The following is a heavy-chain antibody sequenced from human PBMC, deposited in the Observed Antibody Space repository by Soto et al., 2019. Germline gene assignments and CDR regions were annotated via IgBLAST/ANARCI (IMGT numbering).Heavy chain of an antibody. CDR2: IYPDDSDI. CDR3: ARPIHTSGWYDQ. Sequence: GASLKISCKASGYSFTSYWLGWVRQMPGKGLELMGIIYPDDSDIRYSPSFQGQVTISADKSISTAYLQWSSLKAADTAMYYCARPIHTSGWYDQWGQGTPVTVSS. V-gene: IGHV5-51*01. J-gene: IGHJ5*02. D-gene: IGHD6-19*01. CDR1: GYSFTSYW.